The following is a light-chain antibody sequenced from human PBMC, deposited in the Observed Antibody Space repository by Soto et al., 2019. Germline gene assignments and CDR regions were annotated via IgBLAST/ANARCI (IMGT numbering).Light chain of an antibody. CDR2: VAS. J-gene: IGKJ5*01. CDR1: QSISNK. CDR3: QQYSGWSPIT. V-gene: IGKV3-15*01. Sequence: EIVMTQSPATLSVSPGERATLSCRASQSISNKLVWYQQKLGQAPRLLIYVASTRATGIPARFSGSGSGTEFALTISSLQSEDFAVYYCQQYSGWSPITFGQGTRLENK.